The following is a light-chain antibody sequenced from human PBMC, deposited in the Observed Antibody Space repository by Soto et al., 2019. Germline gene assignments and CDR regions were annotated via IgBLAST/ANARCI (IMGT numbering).Light chain of an antibody. V-gene: IGKV3-11*01. CDR3: QQRSNWPPIT. Sequence: IVLTQSPGNLSLSPGERATLSCRASQSVSSYLAWYQQKPGQAPRLLIYDASNRATGIPARFSGSGSGTDFTLTISSLEPEDFAVYYCQQRSNWPPITFGQGTRLEIK. J-gene: IGKJ5*01. CDR2: DAS. CDR1: QSVSSY.